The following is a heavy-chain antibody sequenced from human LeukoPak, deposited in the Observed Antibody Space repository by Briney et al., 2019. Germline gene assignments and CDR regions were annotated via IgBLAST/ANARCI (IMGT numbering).Heavy chain of an antibody. CDR1: GGTFSSYA. V-gene: IGHV1-69*01. Sequence: SVKVSCKASGGTFSSYAISWVRQAPGRGLEWMGGIIPIFGTANYAQKFQGRVTITADEYTSTAYMELSSLRSEDTAVYYCASLGYYYDSSGYLGMGAFDIWGQGTMVTVSS. D-gene: IGHD3-22*01. CDR3: ASLGYYYDSSGYLGMGAFDI. CDR2: IIPIFGTA. J-gene: IGHJ3*02.